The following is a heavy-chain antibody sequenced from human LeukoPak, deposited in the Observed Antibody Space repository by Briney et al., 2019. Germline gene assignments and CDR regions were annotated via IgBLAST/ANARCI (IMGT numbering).Heavy chain of an antibody. CDR3: AREWVTVNAFDI. V-gene: IGHV3-21*01. D-gene: IGHD4-17*01. CDR2: ISSSSSYI. CDR1: GFTFSSYS. J-gene: IGHJ3*02. Sequence: GGSLRLSCSASGFTFSSYSMNWVRQAPGKGLEWVSSISSSSSYIYYADSVKGRFTIARDNAKNSLYLQMNSLRAEDTAVYYCAREWVTVNAFDIWGQGTMVTVSS.